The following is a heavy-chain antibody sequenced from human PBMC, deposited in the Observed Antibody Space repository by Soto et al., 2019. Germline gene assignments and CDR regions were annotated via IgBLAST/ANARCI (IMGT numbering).Heavy chain of an antibody. CDR3: ARATRGVVVPDAMRARFDP. J-gene: IGHJ5*02. D-gene: IGHD2-2*01. Sequence: ASVKVSCKASGYTFTSYGISWVRQAPGQGLEWMGCISAYNGNTNYAQKLQGRVTMTTDTSTSTAYMELRSLRSEDTAVYYCARATRGVVVPDAMRARFDPWGQGTLVTVSS. CDR2: ISAYNGNT. CDR1: GYTFTSYG. V-gene: IGHV1-18*01.